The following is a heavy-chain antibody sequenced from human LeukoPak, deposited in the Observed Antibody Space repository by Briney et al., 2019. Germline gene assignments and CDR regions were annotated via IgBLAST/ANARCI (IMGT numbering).Heavy chain of an antibody. J-gene: IGHJ3*02. CDR1: GSTFTTYW. CDR2: IYPGDSDT. Sequence: GASLQISSTGSGSTFTTYWIGCVRQLPGKRLEWMGIIYPGDSDTTYSPSFQGQVTILVDKSINTAYLQWNSLKASDTAIYYCARPHSSAYLNDFHIWGQGTMVTVSS. CDR3: ARPHSSAYLNDFHI. D-gene: IGHD3-22*01. V-gene: IGHV5-51*01.